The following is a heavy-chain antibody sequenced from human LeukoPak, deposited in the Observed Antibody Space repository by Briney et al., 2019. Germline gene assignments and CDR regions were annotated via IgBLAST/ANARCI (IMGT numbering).Heavy chain of an antibody. V-gene: IGHV1-2*02. CDR2: INPNSGGT. Sequence: ASVKVSCKASGYTFTSYYMHWVRQAPGQGLEWMGWINPNSGGTSYAQKFQGRVTMTRDTSISTAYMELSRLRSDDTAVYYCASVKDLDYFDYWGQGTLVTVSS. J-gene: IGHJ4*02. CDR1: GYTFTSYY. CDR3: ASVKDLDYFDY.